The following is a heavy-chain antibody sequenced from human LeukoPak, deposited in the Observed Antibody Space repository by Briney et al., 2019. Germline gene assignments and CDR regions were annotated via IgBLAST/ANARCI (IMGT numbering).Heavy chain of an antibody. CDR3: VRCVSGIRTFDI. J-gene: IGHJ3*02. CDR2: IKQDGSEK. V-gene: IGHV3-7*01. D-gene: IGHD5/OR15-5a*01. Sequence: PGGSLRLSCAASGFTFSSYWMSWVRQAPGMGLEWVANIKQDGSEKYYVDSVKGRFTISRDNAKNSLYLQMNSLRAEDTAVYYCVRCVSGIRTFDIWGQGTMVTVSS. CDR1: GFTFSSYW.